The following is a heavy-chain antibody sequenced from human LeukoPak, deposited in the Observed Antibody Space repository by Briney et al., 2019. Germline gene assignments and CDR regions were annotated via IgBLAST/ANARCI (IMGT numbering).Heavy chain of an antibody. CDR3: ARARRVAAAGTRFYFDY. Sequence: PSETLSLTSAVSGGSISSGSYYWSWIRQPAGKGLEWIGRIYTSGSTNYNPSLKSRVTLSVDTSKNQFSLKLSSVTAADTAVYYCARARRVAAAGTRFYFDYWGQGTLVTVCS. CDR1: GGSISSGSYY. V-gene: IGHV4-61*02. D-gene: IGHD6-13*01. J-gene: IGHJ4*02. CDR2: IYTSGST.